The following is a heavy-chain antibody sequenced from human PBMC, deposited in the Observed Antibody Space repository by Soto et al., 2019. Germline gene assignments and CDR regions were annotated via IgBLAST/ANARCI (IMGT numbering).Heavy chain of an antibody. V-gene: IGHV3-48*02. CDR1: GFTFSTHA. Sequence: EVPLVESGGGLVQPGGPLRLSCAVSGFTFSTHAMNWVRQAPGKGLEWVAYIHGTRSIIYYADTVKGRFTISRDNAKNSLFLQMDSLRDEDTAVYYCARDARNADYDYWGQGTLVTVSS. CDR2: IHGTRSII. D-gene: IGHD3-16*01. CDR3: ARDARNADYDY. J-gene: IGHJ4*02.